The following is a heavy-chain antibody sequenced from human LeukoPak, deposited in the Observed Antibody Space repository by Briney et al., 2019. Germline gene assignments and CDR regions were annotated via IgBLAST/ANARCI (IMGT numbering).Heavy chain of an antibody. J-gene: IGHJ4*02. CDR3: AKDWYYYDSSGYYSLLTD. Sequence: QPGESLRLSCAASGFTFNNYAMSWVRQAPGKGLEWVSDISGSGANTKYADSVKGRFTISRDNSKNTLYVQMNSLRAEDTAVYHCAKDWYYYDSSGYYSLLTDWGQGTLVTVSS. CDR2: ISGSGANT. D-gene: IGHD3-22*01. V-gene: IGHV3-23*01. CDR1: GFTFNNYA.